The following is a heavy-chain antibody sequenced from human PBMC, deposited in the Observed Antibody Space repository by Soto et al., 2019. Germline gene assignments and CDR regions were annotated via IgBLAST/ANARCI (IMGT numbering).Heavy chain of an antibody. V-gene: IGHV3-21*01. D-gene: IGHD4-4*01. CDR2: ISSSSSYI. J-gene: IGHJ6*02. Sequence: EVQLLESGGGLVQPGGSLRLSCAASGFTFSSYAMSWVRQAPGKGLEWVSAISSSSSYIYYADSVKGRFTISRDNAKNSLYLQMNSLRAEDTAVYYCASVTTYSYYYGMDVWGQGTTVTVSS. CDR3: ASVTTYSYYYGMDV. CDR1: GFTFSSYA.